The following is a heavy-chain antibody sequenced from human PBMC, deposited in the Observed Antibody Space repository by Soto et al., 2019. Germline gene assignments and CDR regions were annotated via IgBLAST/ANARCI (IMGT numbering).Heavy chain of an antibody. CDR3: ARGGSSGIAAAGTPNWFDP. CDR1: GYTFTSYG. J-gene: IGHJ5*02. D-gene: IGHD6-13*01. V-gene: IGHV1-18*01. CDR2: ISAYNGNT. Sequence: ASVKVSCQASGYTFTSYGISWVRQAPGQGLEWMGWISAYNGNTNYAQKLQGRVTMTTDTSTSTAYMELRSLRSDDTAVYYCARGGSSGIAAAGTPNWFDPWGQGTLVTVAS.